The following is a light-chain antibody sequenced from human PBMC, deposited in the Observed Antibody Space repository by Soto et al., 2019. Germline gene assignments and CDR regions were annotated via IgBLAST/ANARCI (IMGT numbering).Light chain of an antibody. CDR1: QSVSSSY. CDR3: QQYGSSHLN. J-gene: IGKJ4*01. V-gene: IGKV3-20*01. Sequence: EIVVTQSPGTLSLSPGERATLSCRASQSVSSSYLAWYQQKPGQAPRLLIYGASSRATGIPDRFSGSGSGTDFTLTISRLEPEDFEVYYYQQYGSSHLNSGGGTK. CDR2: GAS.